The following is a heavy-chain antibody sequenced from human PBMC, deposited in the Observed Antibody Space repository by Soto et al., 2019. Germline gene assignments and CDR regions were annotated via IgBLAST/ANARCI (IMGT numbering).Heavy chain of an antibody. J-gene: IGHJ6*03. CDR1: GFTFSSYG. CDR3: AKGIYYYYYYMDG. Sequence: QVQLVESGGGVVQPGRSLRLSCAASGFTFSSYGMHWVRQAPGKGLEWVAVISYDGSNKYYADSVKGRFTISRDNSKNTLYLQMNSLRAEDTAVYYCAKGIYYYYYYMDGWGKGTTVTVSS. V-gene: IGHV3-30*18. CDR2: ISYDGSNK.